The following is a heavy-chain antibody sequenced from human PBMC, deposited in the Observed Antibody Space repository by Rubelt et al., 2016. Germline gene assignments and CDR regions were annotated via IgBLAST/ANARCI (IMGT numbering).Heavy chain of an antibody. D-gene: IGHD3-10*01. CDR2: INAGNGNT. J-gene: IGHJ4*02. CDR1: GYTFTSYA. Sequence: QVQLVQSGAEVKKPGASVKVSCKASGYTFTSYAMHWVRQAPGQRLEWMGWINAGNGNTKYSQKFQVRVTITSDTSAGTAYMELSSLRSEDTAVYYCARDSWGENFDYWGQGTLVTVSS. CDR3: ARDSWGENFDY. V-gene: IGHV1-3*01.